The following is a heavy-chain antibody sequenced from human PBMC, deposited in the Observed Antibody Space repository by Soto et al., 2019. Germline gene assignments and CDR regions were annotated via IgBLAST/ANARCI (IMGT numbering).Heavy chain of an antibody. J-gene: IGHJ3*02. D-gene: IGHD5-18*01. CDR2: IMPMFGTE. CDR1: GGTFSRFS. Sequence: QVQLVQSGAEVKKPGSSVKVSCKASGGTFSRFSFNWVRQAPGQGLEWMGGIMPMFGTEKYAQKFQDKVTLTADEPTGTASMELSRLTSEDTAVYYCAIAARYRVDAFDIWGQGTLVTVSS. CDR3: AIAARYRVDAFDI. V-gene: IGHV1-69*12.